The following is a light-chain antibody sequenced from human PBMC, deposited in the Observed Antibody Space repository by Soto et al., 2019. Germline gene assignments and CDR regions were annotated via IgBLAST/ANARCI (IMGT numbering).Light chain of an antibody. V-gene: IGKV3-20*01. CDR2: GAT. Sequence: EIVLTQSPGTLSLSPGERATLSCRASQSVSSSYLAWYQQKPGQAPRLLIYGATSRATGIPDRFSASGSGTDITLTISTLEPEDFLLYHGQQYSSSPLTFGGGTKVEIK. CDR1: QSVSSSY. CDR3: QQYSSSPLT. J-gene: IGKJ4*01.